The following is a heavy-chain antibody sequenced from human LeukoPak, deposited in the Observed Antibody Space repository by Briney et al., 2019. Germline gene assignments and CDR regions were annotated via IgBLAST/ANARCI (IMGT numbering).Heavy chain of an antibody. V-gene: IGHV4-34*01. CDR1: GGSFSGYY. J-gene: IGHJ6*03. CDR2: INHSGST. D-gene: IGHD3-3*01. Sequence: SETLSLTCAVYGGSFSGYYWSWIRQPPGKGLEWIGEINHSGSTNYNPSLKSRVTISVDTSKNQFSLKLSSVTAADTAVYYCARKHGVYDFWSGNYYYYYMDVWGKGTTVTVSS. CDR3: ARKHGVYDFWSGNYYYYYMDV.